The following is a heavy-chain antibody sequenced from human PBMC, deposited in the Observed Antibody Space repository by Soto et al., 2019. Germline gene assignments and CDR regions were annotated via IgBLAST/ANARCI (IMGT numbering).Heavy chain of an antibody. CDR2: INPDSGGT. J-gene: IGHJ3*01. V-gene: IGHV1-2*04. D-gene: IGHD1-20*01. Sequence: QVQLVQSGAEVKKPGASVKVSCEASGFTFSDYYIHWVRQAPGQGLEWMGLINPDSGGTRYAQNFQGWVTMTRDTSVNTAYMEVRRLRFNDTAVYYCARDMTGTGYDAFEVWGQGTMVTVSS. CDR3: ARDMTGTGYDAFEV. CDR1: GFTFSDYY.